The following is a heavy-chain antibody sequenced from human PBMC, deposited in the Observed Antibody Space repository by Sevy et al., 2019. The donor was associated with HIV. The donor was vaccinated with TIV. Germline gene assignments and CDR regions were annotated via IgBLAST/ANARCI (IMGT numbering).Heavy chain of an antibody. CDR2: ISYDGSNK. CDR1: AFTFSSYA. V-gene: IGHV3-30-3*01. Sequence: GGSLRLSCAASAFTFSSYARHWVRQAPGKGLEWVAVISYDGSNKYYADSVKGRFTISRDNSKNTLYLQVKSLRTEDTAVYYCARDQHDYAGNLRTGWFDPWGQGTLVTVSS. J-gene: IGHJ5*02. D-gene: IGHD4-17*01. CDR3: ARDQHDYAGNLRTGWFDP.